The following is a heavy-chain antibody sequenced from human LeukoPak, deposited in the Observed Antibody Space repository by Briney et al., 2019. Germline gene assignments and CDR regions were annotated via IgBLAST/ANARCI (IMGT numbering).Heavy chain of an antibody. CDR1: GGSSSGDY. CDR3: ARVIYYYMDV. V-gene: IGHV4-34*01. Sequence: PSETLSSTCAAYGGSSSGDYWSWFRQPPGKGLEWIGEINHSGSTNYNPSLKSRVTISVDTSKNQFSLKLSSVTAADTAVYYCARVIYYYMDVWGKGTTVTVSS. CDR2: INHSGST. J-gene: IGHJ6*03.